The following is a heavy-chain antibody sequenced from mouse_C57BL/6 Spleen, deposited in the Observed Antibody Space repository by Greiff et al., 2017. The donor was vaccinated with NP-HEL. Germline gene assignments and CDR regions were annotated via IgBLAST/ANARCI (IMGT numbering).Heavy chain of an antibody. J-gene: IGHJ4*01. CDR1: GYTFTSYW. CDR2: INPSNGGT. Sequence: QVQLQQSGTELVKPGASVKLSCKASGYTFTSYWMHWVKQRPGQGLEWIGNINPSNGGTNYNEKFKSKATLTVDKSSSTAYMQLSSLTSEDSAVYYCARGDYSKRNYYAMDYWGQGTSVTVSS. D-gene: IGHD2-5*01. V-gene: IGHV1-53*01. CDR3: ARGDYSKRNYYAMDY.